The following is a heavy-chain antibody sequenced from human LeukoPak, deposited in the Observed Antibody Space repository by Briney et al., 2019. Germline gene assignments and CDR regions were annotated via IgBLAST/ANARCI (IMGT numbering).Heavy chain of an antibody. V-gene: IGHV3-30*03. Sequence: PGGSLRLSCAASEFTFSSYGMHWVRQAPGKGLEWVAVISYDGSNKYYADSVKGRFTISRDNAKNTLFLQMNTLRVEDTAVYYCTRDLMDYDVSTGLHHYYMDVWGQGTTVTVSS. CDR2: ISYDGSNK. J-gene: IGHJ6*02. CDR3: TRDLMDYDVSTGLHHYYMDV. D-gene: IGHD3-9*01. CDR1: EFTFSSYG.